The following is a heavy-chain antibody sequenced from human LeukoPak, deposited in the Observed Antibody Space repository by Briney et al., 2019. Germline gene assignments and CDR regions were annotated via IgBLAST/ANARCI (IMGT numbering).Heavy chain of an antibody. CDR3: ARVGNWNYALVNYYFDY. Sequence: SQTLSLTCTVSGGSISSGSYYWIWMRQPPGKGLEWIGYIHYSGNTNYNPSLKSRVTISVDTSKNQFSLKLTSVTAADTAVYYCARVGNWNYALVNYYFDYWGQGTLVTVSS. CDR2: IHYSGNT. CDR1: GGSISSGSYY. V-gene: IGHV4-61*01. J-gene: IGHJ4*02. D-gene: IGHD1-20*01.